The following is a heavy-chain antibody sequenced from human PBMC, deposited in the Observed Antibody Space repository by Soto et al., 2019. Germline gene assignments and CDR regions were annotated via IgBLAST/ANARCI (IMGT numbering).Heavy chain of an antibody. Sequence: QVQLVQSGAEVKKPGASVKVSCKASGYTFTSYGISWVRQAPGQGLEWMGWISAYNGNTNYAQKLQGRGTMTTDTPTSTAYMELRSLRSDDTAVYDCARGGYCSGGSCYSSDSFDPWGQGTLVTVSS. CDR2: ISAYNGNT. D-gene: IGHD2-15*01. CDR3: ARGGYCSGGSCYSSDSFDP. J-gene: IGHJ5*02. CDR1: GYTFTSYG. V-gene: IGHV1-18*04.